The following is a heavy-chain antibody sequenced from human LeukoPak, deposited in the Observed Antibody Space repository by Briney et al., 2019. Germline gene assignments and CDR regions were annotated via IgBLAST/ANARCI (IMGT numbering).Heavy chain of an antibody. D-gene: IGHD5-18*01. J-gene: IGHJ4*02. CDR2: INHSGST. CDR3: ARGRRSGYSYRFDY. V-gene: IGHV4-34*01. CDR1: GGSFSGYY. Sequence: SETLSLTCAVYGGSFSGYYWSWIRQPPGKGLEWIGEINHSGSTNYNPSLKSRGAISVDTSKNQFSLKLSSVTAADTAVYYCARGRRSGYSYRFDYWGQGTLVTVSS.